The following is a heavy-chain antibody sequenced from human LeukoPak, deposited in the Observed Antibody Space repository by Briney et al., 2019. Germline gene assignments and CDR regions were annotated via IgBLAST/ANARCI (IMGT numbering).Heavy chain of an antibody. CDR3: ATLSVAGSGVDF. D-gene: IGHD6-19*01. CDR1: GFDFSPYE. Sequence: GGSLRLSCAGSGFDFSPYEMNWVRRAPGKGLEWVSEISSGGINTYYTDSVKGRFTISRDNAKNPLYLQMNSLRAEDTAVYYCATLSVAGSGVDFWGQGTLVTVSS. J-gene: IGHJ4*02. CDR2: ISSGGINT. V-gene: IGHV3-48*03.